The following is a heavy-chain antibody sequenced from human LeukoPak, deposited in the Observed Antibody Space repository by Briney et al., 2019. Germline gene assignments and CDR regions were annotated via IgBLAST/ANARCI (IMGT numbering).Heavy chain of an antibody. V-gene: IGHV3-23*01. CDR3: VKDLSGSYYDSSGSFDY. D-gene: IGHD3-22*01. Sequence: QSGGSLRLSCAASGFTFSSYAMSWVRQAPGKGLEWVSAISGSGGSTYYADSVKGRFTISRDNSKNTLYLQMNSLRAEDTAVYYCVKDLSGSYYDSSGSFDYWGQGTLVTVSS. CDR1: GFTFSSYA. J-gene: IGHJ4*02. CDR2: ISGSGGST.